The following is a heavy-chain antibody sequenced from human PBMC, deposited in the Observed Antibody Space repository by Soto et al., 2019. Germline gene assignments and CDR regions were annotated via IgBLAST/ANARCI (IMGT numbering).Heavy chain of an antibody. Sequence: GGSLRLSCAASGFTFSSYGMHWVRQAPGKGLEWVAVIWYDGSNKYYADSVKGRFTISRDNSKNTLYLQMNSLRAEDTAVYYCARGFRGVYYDFWSGYYTGDYYYYYYMDVWGKGTTVTVSS. V-gene: IGHV3-33*01. J-gene: IGHJ6*03. CDR2: IWYDGSNK. D-gene: IGHD3-3*01. CDR3: ARGFRGVYYDFWSGYYTGDYYYYYYMDV. CDR1: GFTFSSYG.